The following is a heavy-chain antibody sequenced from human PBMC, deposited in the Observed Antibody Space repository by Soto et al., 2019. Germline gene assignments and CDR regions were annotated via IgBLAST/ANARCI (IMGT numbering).Heavy chain of an antibody. D-gene: IGHD3-16*01. CDR3: ARSECSYGHFDY. CDR1: GLSVSNNY. J-gene: IGHJ4*02. V-gene: IGHV3-66*01. CDR2: LYSGGGT. Sequence: EVQLVESGGGLVQPGGSLRLACAASGLSVSNNYIAWVRQAPGEGLEWVSVLYSGGGTHFADSVKGRFTISRDNSKNTVYLQINRVRAGDTAVYYCARSECSYGHFDYWGQGTLVTVSS.